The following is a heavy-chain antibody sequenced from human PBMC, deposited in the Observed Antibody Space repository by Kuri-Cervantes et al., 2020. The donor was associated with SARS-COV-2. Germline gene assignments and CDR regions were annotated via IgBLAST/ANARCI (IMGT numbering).Heavy chain of an antibody. J-gene: IGHJ4*02. D-gene: IGHD6-13*01. V-gene: IGHV4-38-2*02. Sequence: GSLRLSCAVSGYSISSGYYWGWIRQPPGKGLEWIGSIYHSGSTNYNPSLKSRVTISVDTSKNQFSLKLSSVTAADTAVYYCARESAAGTPYFDYWGQGTLVTVSS. CDR3: ARESAAGTPYFDY. CDR2: IYHSGST. CDR1: GYSISSGYY.